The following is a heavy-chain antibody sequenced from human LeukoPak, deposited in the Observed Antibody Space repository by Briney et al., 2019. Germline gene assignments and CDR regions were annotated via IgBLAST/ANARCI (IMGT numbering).Heavy chain of an antibody. CDR3: ARDVPAAL. Sequence: SETLSLTCIVSGGSISSYYWGWIRQPPGKRLEWIGYIYYSGSTNYNASLKSRVTISVDTSKNQFSLKLSSVTAADTAVYYCARDVPAALWGQGTMVTVSS. V-gene: IGHV4-59*01. CDR1: GGSISSYY. CDR2: IYYSGST. D-gene: IGHD2-2*01. J-gene: IGHJ3*01.